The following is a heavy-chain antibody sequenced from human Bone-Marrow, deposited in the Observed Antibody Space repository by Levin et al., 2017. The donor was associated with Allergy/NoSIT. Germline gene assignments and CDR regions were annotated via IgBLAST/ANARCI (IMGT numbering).Heavy chain of an antibody. CDR1: GGSMDSSY. D-gene: IGHD5-18*01. Sequence: SQTLSLPCTVSGGSMDSSYWNWIRQPPGKGLESIGYVHYTGSTNYNPSLKSRVTISVDTSKKEFSLRLGSVTAADTAVYYCARSRGYSYGWFDPWGQGTLVTVSS. V-gene: IGHV4-59*08. CDR3: ARSRGYSYGWFDP. CDR2: VHYTGST. J-gene: IGHJ5*02.